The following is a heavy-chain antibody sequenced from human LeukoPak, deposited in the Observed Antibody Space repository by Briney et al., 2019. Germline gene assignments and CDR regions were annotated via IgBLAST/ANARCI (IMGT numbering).Heavy chain of an antibody. Sequence: ASVKVSCKASGYTFSSNAINWVRQAPGQGLEWMGWIDTNTGNPTYAQGFTGQFVFSLDASVSTAYLQISSLKAEDTAEYFCARGYDSSGYFSDWGQGTLVTVSS. CDR2: IDTNTGNP. J-gene: IGHJ4*02. D-gene: IGHD3-22*01. CDR1: GYTFSSNA. CDR3: ARGYDSSGYFSD. V-gene: IGHV7-4-1*02.